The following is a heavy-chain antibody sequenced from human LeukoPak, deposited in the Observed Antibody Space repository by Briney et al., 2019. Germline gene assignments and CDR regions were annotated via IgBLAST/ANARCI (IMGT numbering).Heavy chain of an antibody. V-gene: IGHV3-48*03. CDR2: ISSSGSTI. CDR3: ARDNKWEIFAFDY. D-gene: IGHD1-26*01. Sequence: GGSLRLSCAASGFAFSSYEMNWVRQAPGKGLERVSYISSSGSTIYYADSVKGRFTISRDNAKNSLYLQMNSLRAEDTAVYYCARDNKWEIFAFDYWGQGTLVTVSS. J-gene: IGHJ4*02. CDR1: GFAFSSYE.